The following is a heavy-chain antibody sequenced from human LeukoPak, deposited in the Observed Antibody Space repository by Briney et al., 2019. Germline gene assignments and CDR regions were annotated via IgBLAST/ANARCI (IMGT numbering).Heavy chain of an antibody. J-gene: IGHJ4*02. D-gene: IGHD3-3*01. CDR3: ARSHDFWSGTNPMYYFDY. CDR2: IIPIFGTA. Sequence: GASVKVSCKASGGTFSSYAISWVRQAPGQGLEWMGGIIPIFGTANYAQKFQGRVTITADESTSTAYMELSSLRSEDTVVYYCARSHDFWSGTNPMYYFDYWGQGTLVTVSS. V-gene: IGHV1-69*13. CDR1: GGTFSSYA.